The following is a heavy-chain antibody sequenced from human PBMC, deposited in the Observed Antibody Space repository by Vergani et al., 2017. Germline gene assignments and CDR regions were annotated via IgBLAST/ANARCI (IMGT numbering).Heavy chain of an antibody. CDR3: ARETDTVSSVSYNYYAMDV. Sequence: EVRLLESGGGLVQPGGSLRLSCVGSGFTFTSYAMNWVRQAPGKGLEWVSGISGSGATSYYAESMKGRFAMSRDNSKNTVYVQMNNLKPEDTAVYYCARETDTVSSVSYNYYAMDVWGQGTTVSVSS. CDR1: GFTFTSYA. CDR2: ISGSGATS. D-gene: IGHD2-21*02. V-gene: IGHV3-23*01. J-gene: IGHJ6*02.